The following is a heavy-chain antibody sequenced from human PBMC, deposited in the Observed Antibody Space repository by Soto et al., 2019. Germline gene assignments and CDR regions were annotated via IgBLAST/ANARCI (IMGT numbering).Heavy chain of an antibody. Sequence: EVQLLESGGGLVQPGGSLRLSCAASGFTFSSYAMSWVRQAPGKGLEWVSAISGSGGSTYYADSVKGPFTISRDTSKNTLYLQMNSLRAEDTAVYYCAKEISSWYGYFDYWGQGTLVTVSS. CDR1: GFTFSSYA. CDR2: ISGSGGST. CDR3: AKEISSWYGYFDY. V-gene: IGHV3-23*01. J-gene: IGHJ4*02. D-gene: IGHD6-19*01.